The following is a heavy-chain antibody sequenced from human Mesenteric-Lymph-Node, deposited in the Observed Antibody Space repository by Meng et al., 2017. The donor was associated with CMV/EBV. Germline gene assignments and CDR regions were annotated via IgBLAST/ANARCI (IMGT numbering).Heavy chain of an antibody. Sequence: GGSLKISCAASGFTFSSYSMNWVRQAPGKGLEWVAFIRYDGSNKYYADSVKGRFTISRDNSKNTLYLQMNSLRAEDTAVYYCAKDPRHYYDSSGYYCWGQGTLVTVSS. V-gene: IGHV3-30*02. CDR3: AKDPRHYYDSSGYYC. CDR2: IRYDGSNK. D-gene: IGHD3-22*01. J-gene: IGHJ4*02. CDR1: GFTFSSYS.